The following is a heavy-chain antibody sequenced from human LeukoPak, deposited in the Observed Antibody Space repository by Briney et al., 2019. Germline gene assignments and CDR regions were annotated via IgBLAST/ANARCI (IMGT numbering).Heavy chain of an antibody. CDR1: GFTFSIYS. J-gene: IGHJ4*02. Sequence: GGSLRLSCTASGFTFSIYSMNWVRQAPGKGLEWVSCISSGSTNIYYADSLRGRFTISRDNAKNSLYLQMNSLRAEDTAVYYCARVGGYCSSVSNCYGDYWGQGTLVTVSS. V-gene: IGHV3-21*01. CDR2: ISSGSTNI. D-gene: IGHD2-2*03. CDR3: ARVGGYCSSVSNCYGDY.